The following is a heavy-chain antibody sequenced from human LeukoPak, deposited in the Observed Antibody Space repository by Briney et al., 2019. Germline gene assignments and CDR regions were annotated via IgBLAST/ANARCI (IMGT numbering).Heavy chain of an antibody. CDR3: ARDSTVTPLGAFDI. CDR2: ISSSSKTI. CDR1: GFTFSSYE. V-gene: IGHV3-48*03. J-gene: IGHJ3*02. Sequence: GSLRLSCAASGFTFSSYEMNWVRQAPGKGLEWVSYISSSSKTIYYADSVKGRFTISRDNAKNSLYLQMNSLRAEDTAVYYCARDSTVTPLGAFDIWGQGTMVTVSS. D-gene: IGHD4-17*01.